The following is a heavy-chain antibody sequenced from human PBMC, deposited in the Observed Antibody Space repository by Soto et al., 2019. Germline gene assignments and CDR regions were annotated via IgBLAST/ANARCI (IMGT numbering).Heavy chain of an antibody. D-gene: IGHD6-19*01. J-gene: IGHJ4*02. CDR1: GFSFSSYA. CDR2: ISGSGGST. V-gene: IGHV3-23*01. Sequence: GGSLRLSCAASGFSFSSYAMSWVRQAPGKGLEWVSAISGSGGSTYYADSVKGRFTISRDNSKNTLYLQMNSLRAEDTAVYYCAKERESRQLYSSGWPHWGQGTLVTVSS. CDR3: AKERESRQLYSSGWPH.